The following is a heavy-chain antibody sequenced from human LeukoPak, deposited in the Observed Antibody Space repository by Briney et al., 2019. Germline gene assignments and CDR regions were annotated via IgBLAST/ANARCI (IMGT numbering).Heavy chain of an antibody. Sequence: GGSLRLSCTASGFSFSTYAMTWVRQAPGKGLEWISSMSSGSRYIYYADSVRGRFTISRDNTKNSLYLLMNNLRAEDTAIYYCARDRPTGASRVFVVQWGQGTLVTVSS. V-gene: IGHV3-21*06. CDR2: MSSGSRYI. J-gene: IGHJ4*02. CDR1: GFSFSTYA. CDR3: ARDRPTGASRVFVVQ. D-gene: IGHD2-15*01.